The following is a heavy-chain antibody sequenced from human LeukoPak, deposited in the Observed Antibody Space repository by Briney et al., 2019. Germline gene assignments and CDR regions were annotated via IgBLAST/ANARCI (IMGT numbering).Heavy chain of an antibody. D-gene: IGHD3-22*01. CDR2: VNHSGST. CDR3: ARVRARITMIVVVTDNWFDP. J-gene: IGHJ5*02. V-gene: IGHV4-34*01. Sequence: SETLSLTCAVYGGSVSGYYWSWIRQPPGKGLEWIGEVNHSGSTNYNPSLKSRVTISVDTSKNQFSLKLSSVTAADTAVYYCARVRARITMIVVVTDNWFDPWGQGTLVTVSS. CDR1: GGSVSGYY.